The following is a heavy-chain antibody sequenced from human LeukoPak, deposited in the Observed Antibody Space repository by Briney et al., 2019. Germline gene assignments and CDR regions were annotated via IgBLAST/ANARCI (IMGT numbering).Heavy chain of an antibody. CDR2: ISYDGSNK. CDR3: AKQDY. V-gene: IGHV3-30*18. J-gene: IGHJ4*02. CDR1: GGSISSGG. Sequence: LSLTCTVSGGSISSGGYYWRWLRQHPGKGLEWVAVISYDGSNKYYADSVKGRFTVSRDNSKNTLYLQMNSLRAEDTAVYYCAKQDYWGQGTLVTVSS.